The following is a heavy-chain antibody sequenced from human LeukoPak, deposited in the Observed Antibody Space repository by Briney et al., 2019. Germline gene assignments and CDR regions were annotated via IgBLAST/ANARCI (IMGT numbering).Heavy chain of an antibody. CDR3: ARAGSYFDLDAFDI. V-gene: IGHV3-11*06. Sequence: GGSLRLSCAASGFTFSDYYMSWIRQAPGKGLEWVSYISSSSSYTNYADSVKGRFTISRDNAKNSLYLQMDSLRAEDTAVYYCARAGSYFDLDAFDIWGQGTMVTVSS. J-gene: IGHJ3*02. D-gene: IGHD3-9*01. CDR1: GFTFSDYY. CDR2: ISSSSSYT.